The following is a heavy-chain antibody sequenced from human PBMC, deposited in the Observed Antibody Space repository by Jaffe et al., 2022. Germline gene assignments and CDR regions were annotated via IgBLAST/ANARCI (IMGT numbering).Heavy chain of an antibody. V-gene: IGHV1-8*01. CDR3: ARGGVPIGSYDFWSGYLNWFDP. J-gene: IGHJ5*02. CDR2: MNPNSGNT. Sequence: QVQLVQSGAEVKKPGASVKVSCKASGYTFTSYDINWVRQATGQGLEWMGWMNPNSGNTGYAQKFQGRVTMTRNTSISTAYMELSSLRSEDTAVYYCARGGVPIGSYDFWSGYLNWFDPWGQGTLVTVSS. CDR1: GYTFTSYD. D-gene: IGHD3-3*01.